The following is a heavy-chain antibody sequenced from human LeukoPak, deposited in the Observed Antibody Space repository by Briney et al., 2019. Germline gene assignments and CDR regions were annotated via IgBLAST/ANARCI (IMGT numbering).Heavy chain of an antibody. CDR1: GFTVSSNY. D-gene: IGHD3-10*01. V-gene: IGHV3-53*01. CDR2: IYSGGST. Sequence: GGPLRLSCAAPGFTVSSNYMSWVRQAPGKGLEWVSVIYSGGSTYYADSVKGRFTISRDNSKSTLYIQMNSLRAEDTAVYYCARAKPKNMVRGLIMRRESRYYFDYWGQGTLVTVSS. J-gene: IGHJ4*02. CDR3: ARAKPKNMVRGLIMRRESRYYFDY.